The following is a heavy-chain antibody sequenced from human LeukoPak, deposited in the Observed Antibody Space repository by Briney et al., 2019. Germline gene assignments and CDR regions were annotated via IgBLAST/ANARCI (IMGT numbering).Heavy chain of an antibody. CDR1: GFSFSSYV. Sequence: GGSLRLSCAASGFSFSSYVMSWVRQAPGKGLEWVSGIGVRGDDTYYADSVKGRFTISRDNSKKTLYLQLNSLRAEDTAVYYCAKSQRGYYPRRTYYYYMDVWGKGTTVTVSS. CDR2: IGVRGDDT. D-gene: IGHD1-26*01. V-gene: IGHV3-23*01. J-gene: IGHJ6*03. CDR3: AKSQRGYYPRRTYYYYMDV.